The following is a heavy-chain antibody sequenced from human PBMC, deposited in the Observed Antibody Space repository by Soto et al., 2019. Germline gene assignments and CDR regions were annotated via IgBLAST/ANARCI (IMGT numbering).Heavy chain of an antibody. CDR3: AREGPDPWFDP. V-gene: IGHV1-2*02. J-gene: IGHJ5*02. CDR2: INPNTGGT. CDR1: GYTFTCYY. Sequence: GSSVKVSCNASGYTFTCYYIHWVRQAPGQGLEWMGWINPNTGGTNYAQKFQGSVTMTRDTSITTAYIDLTSLTSDDTAVYYCAREGPDPWFDPWGQGTLVTSPQ.